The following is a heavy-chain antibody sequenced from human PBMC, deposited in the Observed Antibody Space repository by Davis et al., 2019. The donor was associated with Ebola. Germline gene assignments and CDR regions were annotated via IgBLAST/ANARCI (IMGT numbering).Heavy chain of an antibody. CDR3: ARWATRIGVIQTWSDGLDV. CDR2: IKEDGGET. D-gene: IGHD3-22*01. Sequence: PGGSLRLSCAASGFAFRTYWMSWVRQTPGKGPEWVANIKEDGGETYYVDSVRGRFTISRDNAKNSLAIQMHGLSAEDTAVYYCARWATRIGVIQTWSDGLDVWGQGTTVIVSS. J-gene: IGHJ6*02. CDR1: GFAFRTYW. V-gene: IGHV3-7*01.